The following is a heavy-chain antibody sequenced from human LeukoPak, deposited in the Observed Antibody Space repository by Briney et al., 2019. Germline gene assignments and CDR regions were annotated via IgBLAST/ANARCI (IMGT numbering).Heavy chain of an antibody. CDR2: INHSGST. Sequence: SETLSLTCAVYGGSFSGYYWSWIRQPPGKGLEWIGEINHSGSTNYNPSLKSRVTISVNTSKNQFSLKLSSVTAADTAVYYCARDPGNYYDSSGYYYYYYMDVWGKGTTVTVSS. J-gene: IGHJ6*03. V-gene: IGHV4-34*01. CDR1: GGSFSGYY. CDR3: ARDPGNYYDSSGYYYYYYMDV. D-gene: IGHD3-22*01.